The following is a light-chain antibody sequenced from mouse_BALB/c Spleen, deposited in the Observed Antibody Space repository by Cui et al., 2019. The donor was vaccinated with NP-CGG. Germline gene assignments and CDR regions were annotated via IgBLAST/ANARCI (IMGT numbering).Light chain of an antibody. Sequence: QAVVTQESALTTSPGETVTLTCRSSTGAVTTSNYANWVQEKPDHLFTGLIGGTNNRVPGVPARFSGSLIGDQAALTITRAQTEDEAIYFCALWYSNHWVFGGGTKLTVL. J-gene: IGLJ1*01. V-gene: IGLV1*01. CDR2: GTN. CDR1: TGAVTTSNY. CDR3: ALWYSNHWV.